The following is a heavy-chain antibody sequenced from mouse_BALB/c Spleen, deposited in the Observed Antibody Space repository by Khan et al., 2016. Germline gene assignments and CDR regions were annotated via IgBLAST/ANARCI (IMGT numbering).Heavy chain of an antibody. V-gene: IGHV5-12-1*01. CDR1: GFAFRSYD. CDR3: ASRYDYFDY. J-gene: IGHJ2*01. D-gene: IGHD2-14*01. Sequence: EVELVESGGGLVKPGGSLKLSCAASGFAFRSYDMSWVRRTPGKGLEWVAYISSGGGSTYYPGTVKGRFTISRDNAKNTLYLQMSSLKSADTAMYYCASRYDYFDYWGQGTTLTVSS. CDR2: ISSGGGST.